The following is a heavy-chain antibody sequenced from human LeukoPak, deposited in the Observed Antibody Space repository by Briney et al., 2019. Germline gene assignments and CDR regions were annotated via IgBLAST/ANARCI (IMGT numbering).Heavy chain of an antibody. CDR1: GYSFTTYW. D-gene: IGHD1-14*01. J-gene: IGHJ6*02. CDR2: IYPGDSDT. CDR3: ATLGTPPRGFYYYGMHV. V-gene: IGHV5-51*01. Sequence: GESLKISCTGSGYSFTTYWIGWVRQMPGEGLEWMGIIYPGDSDTKYSPSFQGQVTISADKSISTAYLQWSSLKASDTAMYYCATLGTPPRGFYYYGMHVWGQGTTVTVSS.